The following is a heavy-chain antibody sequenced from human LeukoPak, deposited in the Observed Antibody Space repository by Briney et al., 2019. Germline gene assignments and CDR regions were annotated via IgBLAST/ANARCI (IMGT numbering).Heavy chain of an antibody. V-gene: IGHV3-30*03. CDR2: ISYDGGNK. CDR3: ATEGTRKPFEY. CDR1: GFTFSSYG. D-gene: IGHD1-1*01. J-gene: IGHJ4*02. Sequence: GRSLRLSCAASGFTFSSYGMHWVRQAPGKGLEWVAVISYDGGNKYYADSVKGRFTISRDNSKNTLYLQMNSLRAEDTAVYYCATEGTRKPFEYWGQGTLVTVSS.